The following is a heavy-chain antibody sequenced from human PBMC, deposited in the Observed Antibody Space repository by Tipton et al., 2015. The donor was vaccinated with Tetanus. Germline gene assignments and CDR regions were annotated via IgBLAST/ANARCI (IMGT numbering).Heavy chain of an antibody. J-gene: IGHJ6*02. CDR3: ARERSVEYYYYGMDV. CDR2: IYPSDSDT. Sequence: VQLVQSGAEVKKPGESLKISWKSSGYSFTSYWIGWVRQMPGIGLEWMAIIYPSDSDTRYSPSFQGQVTISADKSISTAYLQWSSLKASDTAMYYCARERSVEYYYYGMDVWGQGTTVTVSS. CDR1: GYSFTSYW. V-gene: IGHV5-51*01. D-gene: IGHD2-21*01.